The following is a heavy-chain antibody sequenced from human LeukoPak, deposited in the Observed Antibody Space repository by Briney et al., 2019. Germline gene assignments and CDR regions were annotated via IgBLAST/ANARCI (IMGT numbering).Heavy chain of an antibody. J-gene: IGHJ3*02. D-gene: IGHD1-14*01. V-gene: IGHV4-59*01. Sequence: PSETLSLTCTVSGGSISSYYWSWIRQPPGKGLEWIGYIYYSGSTNYNPSLKSRVTISVDTSKNQFSLKLSSVTAADTAVYYCARVAPGGNDAFDIWGQGTMVTVSS. CDR2: IYYSGST. CDR1: GGSISSYY. CDR3: ARVAPGGNDAFDI.